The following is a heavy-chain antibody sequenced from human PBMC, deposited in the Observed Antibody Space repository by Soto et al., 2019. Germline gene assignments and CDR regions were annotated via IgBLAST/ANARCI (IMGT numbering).Heavy chain of an antibody. CDR1: NFSISSGYY. Sequence: PSETLSLTCVVSNFSISSGYYLGWIRQSPGKGLEWIASIYRSGTTSYNPSLKSRVTISVDPSKNQFSLMLTAVTAADTAVYYCARTHSGSYYSVFNYWGRGSLVTVS. J-gene: IGHJ4*02. CDR3: ARTHSGSYYSVFNY. V-gene: IGHV4-38-2*01. D-gene: IGHD1-26*01. CDR2: IYRSGTT.